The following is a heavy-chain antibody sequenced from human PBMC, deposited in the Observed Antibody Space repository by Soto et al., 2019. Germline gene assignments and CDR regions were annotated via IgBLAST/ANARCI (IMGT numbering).Heavy chain of an antibody. CDR2: VYNSGTT. V-gene: IGHV4-59*01. CDR1: GFTFSSYI. CDR3: AREGTSSYGYHNWFDP. Sequence: LRLSCTASGFTFSSYIMNWVRQAPGKGLEWIGYVYNSGTTNYNPSLKSRATISIDTSKNQFSLTLRSMTAADTAVYYCAREGTSSYGYHNWFDPWGQGTLVTVSS. D-gene: IGHD5-18*01. J-gene: IGHJ5*02.